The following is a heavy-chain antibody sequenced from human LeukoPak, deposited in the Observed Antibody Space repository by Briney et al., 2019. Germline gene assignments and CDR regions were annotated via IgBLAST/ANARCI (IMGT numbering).Heavy chain of an antibody. CDR2: TSYDGSNK. CDR1: GFTFSSYV. D-gene: IGHD2-2*01. V-gene: IGHV3-30*18. Sequence: GGSLRLSCAASGFTFSSYVIHWVRQAPGKGLEWVAVTSYDGSNKYYGDSVKGRFTISRDNSKNTLYLQMNSLRAEDTAVYYCAKEKWQYQLLFYFRYWGQGTLVTVSS. CDR3: AKEKWQYQLLFYFRY. J-gene: IGHJ4*02.